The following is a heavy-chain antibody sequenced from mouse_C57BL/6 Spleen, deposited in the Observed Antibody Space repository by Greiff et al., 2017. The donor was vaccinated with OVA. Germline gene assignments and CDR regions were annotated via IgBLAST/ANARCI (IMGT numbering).Heavy chain of an antibody. J-gene: IGHJ1*03. CDR2: IRNKANNHAT. CDR1: GFTFSDAW. CDR3: TRNFNWVKYFDV. V-gene: IGHV6-6*01. Sequence: DVQLQESGGGLVQPGGSMKLSCAASGFTFSDAWMDWVRQSPEKGLEWVAEIRNKANNHATYYAESVKGRFTISRDDSKSSVYLQMNSLRAEDTGIYYCTRNFNWVKYFDVWGTGTTVTVSS. D-gene: IGHD4-1*02.